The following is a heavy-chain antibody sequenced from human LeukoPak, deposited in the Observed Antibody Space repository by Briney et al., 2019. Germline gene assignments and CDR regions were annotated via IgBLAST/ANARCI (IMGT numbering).Heavy chain of an antibody. Sequence: SQTLSLTCTVSGGPISSGSYYWSWIRQPAGKGLEWIGHIYTSGSTNYNPSLKSRVTISVDTSENQLFLKLSSVTAADTAVYYCARSYYGSGSYQGYWGQGTLVTVSS. CDR3: ARSYYGSGSYQGY. J-gene: IGHJ4*02. CDR1: GGPISSGSYY. CDR2: IYTSGST. D-gene: IGHD3-10*01. V-gene: IGHV4-61*09.